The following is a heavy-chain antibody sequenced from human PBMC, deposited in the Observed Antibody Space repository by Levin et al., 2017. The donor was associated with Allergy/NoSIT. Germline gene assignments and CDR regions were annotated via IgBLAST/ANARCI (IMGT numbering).Heavy chain of an antibody. CDR1: GGTFSRYA. D-gene: IGHD3-22*01. CDR2: IIPTYGTA. V-gene: IGHV1-69*13. Sequence: SVKVSCKASGGTFSRYAINWVRQAPGQGLEWMGGIIPTYGTADYAQKFQGRVTITADESTSTAYIDLSSLRSEDTAVYYCARDQGYFDSSGYYYDAFDIWGQGTMVTVSS. CDR3: ARDQGYFDSSGYYYDAFDI. J-gene: IGHJ3*02.